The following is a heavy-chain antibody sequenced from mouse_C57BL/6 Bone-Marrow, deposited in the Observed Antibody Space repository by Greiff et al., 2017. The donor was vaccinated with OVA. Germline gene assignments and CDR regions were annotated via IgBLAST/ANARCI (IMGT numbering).Heavy chain of an antibody. CDR2: IYPGGGDT. Sequence: VKLMESGAELVRPGTSVKMSCKASGYTFPNYWIGWATQRPGHGLEWIGDIYPGGGDTNYNEKFKGKATLPADKSSSTAYMQFSSLTSEDSAIDYCAREDLLLRTFFAYWGQGTLVTVSA. D-gene: IGHD1-1*01. CDR3: AREDLLLRTFFAY. V-gene: IGHV1-63*01. CDR1: GYTFPNYW. J-gene: IGHJ3*01.